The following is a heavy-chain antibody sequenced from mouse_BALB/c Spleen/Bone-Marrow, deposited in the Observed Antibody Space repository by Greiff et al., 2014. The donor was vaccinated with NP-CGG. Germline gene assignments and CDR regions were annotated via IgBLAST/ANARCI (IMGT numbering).Heavy chain of an antibody. Sequence: QVQLQQSGAELARPGASVKLSCMASGYTFTSYWMQWVKQRPGQGLQWIGAIYPGDGDTRYTQKFRGKATLTADKSSNTAYMQLSSLTSEDSAVYFCASPYGNYDATDYRCQAPSVTGSA. CDR2: IYPGDGDT. J-gene: IGHJ4*01. CDR1: GYTFTSYW. V-gene: IGHV1-87*01. D-gene: IGHD2-1*01. CDR3: ASPYGNYDATDY.